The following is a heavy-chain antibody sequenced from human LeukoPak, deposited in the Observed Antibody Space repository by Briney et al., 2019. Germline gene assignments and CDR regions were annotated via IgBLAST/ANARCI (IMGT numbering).Heavy chain of an antibody. CDR3: ARHPKDFDY. CDR1: GGPINNHY. J-gene: IGHJ4*02. V-gene: IGHV4-59*08. CDR2: IYYSGDT. Sequence: PSETLSLTCTVSGGPINNHYWSWIRQPPGKGLEWIGYIYYSGDTNYSPSLTSRVTISLDTSKNQFPLKLSSVTAADTAVYYCARHPKDFDYWGQGTLVTVSS.